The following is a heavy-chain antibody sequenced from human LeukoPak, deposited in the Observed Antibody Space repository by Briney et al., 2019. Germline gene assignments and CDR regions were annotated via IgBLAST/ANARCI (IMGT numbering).Heavy chain of an antibody. Sequence: GGSLRLSCSGSGFSFGDYPMSWFRQAPGKGLEWVGLIRTKAYGGTTEYAASVKGRLDISRDDSKSIAYLQMNSLKTEDTAVYYCSRDRSNWNQHNWFDPWGQGTLVTVSS. CDR3: SRDRSNWNQHNWFDP. D-gene: IGHD1-1*01. CDR1: GFSFGDYP. J-gene: IGHJ5*02. V-gene: IGHV3-49*03. CDR2: IRTKAYGGTT.